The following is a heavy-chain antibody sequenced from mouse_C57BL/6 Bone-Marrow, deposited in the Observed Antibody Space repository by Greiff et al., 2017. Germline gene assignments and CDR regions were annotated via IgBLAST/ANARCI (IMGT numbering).Heavy chain of an antibody. CDR2: INPNNGGT. D-gene: IGHD1-1*01. CDR3: ARDYGSSYEVNY. CDR1: GYTFTDYY. V-gene: IGHV1-26*01. J-gene: IGHJ2*01. Sequence: EVQLQQSGPELVKPGASVKISCKASGYTFTDYYMNWVKQSHGKSLEWIGDINPNNGGTSYNQKFKGKATLTVDKSSSTAYMELRSLTSEDSAVYYCARDYGSSYEVNYWGQGTTLTVSS.